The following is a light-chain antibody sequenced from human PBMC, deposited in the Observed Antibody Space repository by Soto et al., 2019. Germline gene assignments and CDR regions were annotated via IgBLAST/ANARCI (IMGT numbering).Light chain of an antibody. CDR2: EVS. V-gene: IGLV2-14*01. J-gene: IGLJ3*02. CDR1: NSDVGAYDY. Sequence: QSALTQPASVSGSPGQSITISCTGTNSDVGAYDYVSWYQQHPGKAPKLMIYEVSNRPSGVSNRFSGSKSGNTASLTISGLQAEDEAAYYCSSYTTSSTWVFCGGTKLTVL. CDR3: SSYTTSSTWV.